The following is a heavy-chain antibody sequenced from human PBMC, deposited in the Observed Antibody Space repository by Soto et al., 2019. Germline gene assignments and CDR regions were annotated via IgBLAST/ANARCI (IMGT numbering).Heavy chain of an antibody. V-gene: IGHV3-74*01. CDR1: GFTFSSYW. J-gene: IGHJ4*02. CDR3: ARESEDLTSNFDY. CDR2: IDIAGSTT. Sequence: TGGSLRLSCAASGFTFSSYWMHWVRQTPGKGLVWVSRIDIAGSTTTYADSVKGRFTISRDNAKNTLDQQMNSLGAEDTAVYYCARESEDLTSNFDYWGQGTLVTVSS.